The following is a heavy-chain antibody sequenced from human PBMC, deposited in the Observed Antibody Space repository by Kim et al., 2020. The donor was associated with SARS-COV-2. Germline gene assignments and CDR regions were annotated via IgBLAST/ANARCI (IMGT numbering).Heavy chain of an antibody. CDR2: ISDSGDST. CDR1: GFTFSGYA. Sequence: GGSLRLSCAASGFTFSGYALRWVRQDPGKGLEWVSSISDSGDSTYYADSVKGRFTISRDNSKNTMYLEMNSLGAEDTAIYYCARDFDIWGQGTMVTVSS. CDR3: ARDFDI. V-gene: IGHV3-23*01. J-gene: IGHJ3*02.